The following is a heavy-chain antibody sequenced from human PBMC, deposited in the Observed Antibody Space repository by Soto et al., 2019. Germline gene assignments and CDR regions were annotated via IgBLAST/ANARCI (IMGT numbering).Heavy chain of an antibody. Sequence: ASVKVSCEACGDSFTSYGISWVRQAPGQGLEWMGWISAYNGNTNYAQKLQGRVTMTTDTSTSTAYMELRSLRSDDTAVYYCAREREQWLVLSGMDVWGQGTTFTVSS. D-gene: IGHD6-19*01. V-gene: IGHV1-18*01. CDR3: AREREQWLVLSGMDV. J-gene: IGHJ6*02. CDR2: ISAYNGNT. CDR1: GDSFTSYG.